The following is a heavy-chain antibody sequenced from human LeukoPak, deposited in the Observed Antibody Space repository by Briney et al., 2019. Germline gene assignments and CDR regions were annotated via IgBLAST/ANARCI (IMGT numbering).Heavy chain of an antibody. CDR3: AKTPNILTGYGAFDI. J-gene: IGHJ3*02. CDR1: GFTFSSYG. CDR2: IHHDGSNK. D-gene: IGHD3-9*01. V-gene: IGHV3-30*02. Sequence: GGSLRLSCAASGFTFSSYGMHWVRQAPGKGLDWVAFIHHDGSNKYYADSVKGRFTISRDNSKNTLYLQMNSLRAEDTAVYYCAKTPNILTGYGAFDIWGQGTMVTVSS.